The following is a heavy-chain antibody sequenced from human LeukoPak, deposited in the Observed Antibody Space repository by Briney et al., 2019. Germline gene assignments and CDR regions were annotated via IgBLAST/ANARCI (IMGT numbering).Heavy chain of an antibody. V-gene: IGHV3-74*03. D-gene: IGHD2-2*01. CDR2: INDDGSKT. Sequence: GGSLRLSCAASGFTFSSYWMHWVRQAPGKGLVWVSRINDDGSKTTYADSVKGRFTISRDNAKSTLYLQMNSLRAEDTAVYYCAAPGCSRACYYYMDVWGKGTTVTVS. CDR3: AAPGCSRACYYYMDV. J-gene: IGHJ6*03. CDR1: GFTFSSYW.